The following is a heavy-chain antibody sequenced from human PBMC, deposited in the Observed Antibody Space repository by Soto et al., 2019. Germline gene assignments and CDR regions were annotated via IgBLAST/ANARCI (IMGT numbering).Heavy chain of an antibody. J-gene: IGHJ4*02. V-gene: IGHV1-69*01. CDR1: GGSFSSYT. CDR3: TAGGGGYEHRFDS. CDR2: IIPLFDTT. D-gene: IGHD5-12*01. Sequence: QVQLVQSGAEVKKPGSSVKVSCKASGGSFSSYTISWVRQAPGQGIEWMGGIIPLFDTTNYAQKFQGRVTITADESSSTAYMDLSSLTSEDTAVFYCTAGGGGYEHRFDSWGQGTLVTVSS.